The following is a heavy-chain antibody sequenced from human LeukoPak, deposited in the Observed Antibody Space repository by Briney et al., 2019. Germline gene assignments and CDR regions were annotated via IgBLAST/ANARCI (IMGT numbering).Heavy chain of an antibody. J-gene: IGHJ4*02. CDR2: ISAYNGNT. Sequence: ASVKVSCKASGYTFTSYDINWVRQAPGQGLEWMGWISAYNGNTNYAQKLQGRVTMTTDTSTSTAYMELRSLRSDDTAVYYCVVPGSHTDFDYWGQGTLVTVSS. V-gene: IGHV1-18*01. CDR3: VVPGSHTDFDY. CDR1: GYTFTSYD. D-gene: IGHD1-26*01.